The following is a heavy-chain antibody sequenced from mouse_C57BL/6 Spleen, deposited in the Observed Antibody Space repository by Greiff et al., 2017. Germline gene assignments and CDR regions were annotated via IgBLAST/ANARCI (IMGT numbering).Heavy chain of an antibody. CDR1: GFTFSDYG. CDR3: ARDSNYCYAMDD. V-gene: IGHV5-17*01. CDR2: ISSGSSTI. D-gene: IGHD2-5*01. Sequence: EVKLVESGGGLVKPGGSLKLSCAASGFTFSDYGMHWVRQAPEKGLEWVAYISSGSSTIYYADTVKGRFTISRDNAKNALFLQMTSLRSEDTAMYYCARDSNYCYAMDDWGEGASVTV. J-gene: IGHJ4*01.